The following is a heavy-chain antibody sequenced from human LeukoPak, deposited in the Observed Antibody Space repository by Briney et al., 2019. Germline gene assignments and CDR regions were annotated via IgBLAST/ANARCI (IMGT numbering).Heavy chain of an antibody. CDR3: VRDRDWAFDY. CDR1: GFPLNTFT. J-gene: IGHJ4*02. D-gene: IGHD3-9*01. Sequence: PGGTLRLSRLASGFPLNTFTTHCVREAPGKGLGCISFINTKSKSMYYADSVKGRFTSSRDNSRKSLYLQMNKPRAEDTALYYCVRDRDWAFDYWGQGTLVTVSS. V-gene: IGHV3-48*01. CDR2: INTKSKSM.